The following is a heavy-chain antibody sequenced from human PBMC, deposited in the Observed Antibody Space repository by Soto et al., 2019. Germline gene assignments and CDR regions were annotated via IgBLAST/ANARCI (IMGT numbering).Heavy chain of an antibody. CDR1: GFTFSAYA. V-gene: IGHV3-23*04. CDR3: AKCEGHALEYWELDF. D-gene: IGHD1-1*01. J-gene: IGHJ2*01. Sequence: EVQLVESGGGLVQPGGSLRLSCAASGFTFSAYAMGWVRQAPGKGLEWVSTIHGGGGATHYADSGEGRFTISRDDSKNPQYAQMSALRAVETAVSSGAKCEGHALEYWELDFWGRGTLVTVSS. CDR2: IHGGGGAT.